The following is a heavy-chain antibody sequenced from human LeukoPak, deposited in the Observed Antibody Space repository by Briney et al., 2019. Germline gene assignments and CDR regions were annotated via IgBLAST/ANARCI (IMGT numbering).Heavy chain of an antibody. D-gene: IGHD3-3*01. CDR2: IYYSGST. CDR3: ARVPYDFWSGYYPKESYNWFDP. CDR1: SGSISSGSYY. J-gene: IGHJ5*02. Sequence: SETLSLTCTVSSGSISSGSYYWSWIRQPPGKGLEWIGYIYYSGSTYYNPSLKSRVTISVDTSKNQFSLKLSSVTAADTAVYYCARVPYDFWSGYYPKESYNWFDPWGQGTLVTVSS. V-gene: IGHV4-30-4*08.